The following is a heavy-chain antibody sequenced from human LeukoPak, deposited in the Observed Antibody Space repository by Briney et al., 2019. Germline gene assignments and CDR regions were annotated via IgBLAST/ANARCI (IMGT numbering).Heavy chain of an antibody. CDR1: GGSISSGSYY. CDR3: ARGAAVRGVIPSYWYFDL. V-gene: IGHV4-61*02. J-gene: IGHJ2*01. Sequence: PSETLSLTCTVSGGSISSGSYYWSWIRQSAGKGLEWIGRIYTTGSTNYNPSPKSRVTISVDTSKNQFSLKVNSVTAADTAVYYCARGAAVRGVIPSYWYFDLWGRGTLVTVSS. CDR2: IYTTGST. D-gene: IGHD3-10*01.